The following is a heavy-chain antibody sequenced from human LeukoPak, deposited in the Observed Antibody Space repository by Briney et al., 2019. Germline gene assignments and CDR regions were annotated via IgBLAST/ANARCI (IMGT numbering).Heavy chain of an antibody. V-gene: IGHV4-34*01. D-gene: IGHD2-2*01. CDR2: INHSGST. CDR3: ARSLSTAGIDY. Sequence: PSGTLSLTCAVYGGSFSGYYWSWIRQPPGKGLEWIGEINHSGSTNYNPSLKSRVTISVDTSKNHFSLNLRSVTAADTAVYYCARSLSTAGIDYWGQGTLVTVSS. J-gene: IGHJ4*02. CDR1: GGSFSGYY.